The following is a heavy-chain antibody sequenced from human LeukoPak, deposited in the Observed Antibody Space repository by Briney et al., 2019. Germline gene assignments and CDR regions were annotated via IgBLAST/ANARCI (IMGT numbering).Heavy chain of an antibody. J-gene: IGHJ3*01. Sequence: GGSLRLSCAATGFTFRDYDMNWIRQAPGTGLEWVSYITGSSSSKYYADSVKGRFTISRDNAKNSLYLQMNSLRAEDTAVYYWPRPTTSGWYPHWGHGTMVTVSS. CDR3: PRPTTSGWYPH. D-gene: IGHD6-19*01. CDR1: GFTFRDYD. V-gene: IGHV3-48*01. CDR2: ITGSSSSK.